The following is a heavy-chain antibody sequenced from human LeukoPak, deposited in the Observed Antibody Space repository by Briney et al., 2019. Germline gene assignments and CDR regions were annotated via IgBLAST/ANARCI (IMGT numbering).Heavy chain of an antibody. CDR2: INPNSGGT. Sequence: ASVKVSCKASGYTFTGYYMHWVRQAPGQGLEWMGWINPNSGGTNYARKFQGRVTMTRDTSISTAYMELSRLRSDDTAVYYCARTVSGYSSGWYEAEFDYWGQGTLVTVSS. D-gene: IGHD6-19*01. CDR3: ARTVSGYSSGWYEAEFDY. CDR1: GYTFTGYY. J-gene: IGHJ4*02. V-gene: IGHV1-2*02.